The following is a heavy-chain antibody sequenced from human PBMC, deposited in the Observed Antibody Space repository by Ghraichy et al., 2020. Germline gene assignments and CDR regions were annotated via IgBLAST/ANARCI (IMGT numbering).Heavy chain of an antibody. J-gene: IGHJ6*01. CDR1: GFSFSRYT. CDR2: ISSSRSYI. CDR3: VRDASLPGYRYGRPLYGMDV. V-gene: IGHV3-21*01. Sequence: GGSLRLSCAASGFSFSRYTMNWVRQAPGKGLEWVSSISSSRSYIYYAGSVKGRFTISRDNDKNSLYLQMNSLRAEDTAVYYCVRDASLPGYRYGRPLYGMDVWGQGTTVTVAS. D-gene: IGHD5-18*01.